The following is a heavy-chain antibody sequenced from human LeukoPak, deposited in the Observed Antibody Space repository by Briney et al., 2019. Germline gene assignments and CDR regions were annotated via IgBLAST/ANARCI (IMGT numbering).Heavy chain of an antibody. CDR3: ARGAMSFAI. D-gene: IGHD5-18*01. CDR2: ITGSSTYI. Sequence: GGSLRLSCAASGFTFSAYNMIWVRQAPGKGLEWVSSITGSSTYIYYTDSVKGRFTISRDNAKNPLYLQMNSLRAEDTAVYYCARGAMSFAIWGQGTVVTVSS. CDR1: GFTFSAYN. J-gene: IGHJ3*02. V-gene: IGHV3-21*01.